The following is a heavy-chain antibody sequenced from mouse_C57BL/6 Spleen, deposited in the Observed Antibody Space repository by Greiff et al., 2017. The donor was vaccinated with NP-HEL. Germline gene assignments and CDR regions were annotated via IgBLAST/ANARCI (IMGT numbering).Heavy chain of an antibody. CDR2: IYPSDSET. Sequence: VQLQQPGAELVRPGSSVKLSCKASGYTFTSYWMDWVKQRPGQGLEWIGNIYPSDSETHYNQKFKDKATLTVDKSSSTAYMQLSSLTSEDSAVYYCARPAYYSNSWFAYWGQGTLVTVSA. CDR1: GYTFTSYW. CDR3: ARPAYYSNSWFAY. D-gene: IGHD2-5*01. V-gene: IGHV1-61*01. J-gene: IGHJ3*01.